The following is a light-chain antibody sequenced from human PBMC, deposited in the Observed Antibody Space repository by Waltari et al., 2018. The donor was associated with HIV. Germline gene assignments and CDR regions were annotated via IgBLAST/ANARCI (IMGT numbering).Light chain of an antibody. J-gene: IGLJ3*02. CDR2: DVT. V-gene: IGLV2-14*03. CDR3: NSYTSTDRWV. Sequence: QSALTQPASVSGSPGQSIPIPCTGTTNDVGRYEYVSWYQQHPGKAPKLLIYDVTYRPSGVSTRFSGSKSGNTASLTVSGLQAEDEADYYCNSYTSTDRWVFGGGTKLTVL. CDR1: TNDVGRYEY.